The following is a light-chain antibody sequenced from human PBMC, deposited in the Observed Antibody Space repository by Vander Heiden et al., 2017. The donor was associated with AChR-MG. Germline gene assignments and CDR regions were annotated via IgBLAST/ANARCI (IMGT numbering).Light chain of an antibody. Sequence: SYELTQPPSVSVSPGQTARIPCSADALPKQYAYWYQQKPGQAPGPVEKKDRERPSGIPERFSGSSLGTTVKLAISGLQAEGEGYYYRQLADSRGTYVGFRGGAKLTV. J-gene: IGLJ2*01. V-gene: IGLV3-25*03. CDR2: KDR. CDR1: ALPKQY. CDR3: QLADSRGTYVG.